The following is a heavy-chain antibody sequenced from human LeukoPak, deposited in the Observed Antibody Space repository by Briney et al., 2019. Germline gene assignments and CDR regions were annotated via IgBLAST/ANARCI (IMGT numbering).Heavy chain of an antibody. Sequence: GGSLRLSCAASGFTFSSYATSWVRQAPGKGLEWVSAISGSGGSTYYADSVKGRFTISRDNSKNTLYLQMNSLRAEDTAVYYCAKDRQYYDSSGYFNYWGQGTLVTVSS. D-gene: IGHD3-22*01. J-gene: IGHJ4*02. V-gene: IGHV3-23*01. CDR2: ISGSGGST. CDR1: GFTFSSYA. CDR3: AKDRQYYDSSGYFNY.